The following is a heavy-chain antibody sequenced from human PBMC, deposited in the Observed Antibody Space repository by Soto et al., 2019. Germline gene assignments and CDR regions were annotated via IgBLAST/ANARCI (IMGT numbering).Heavy chain of an antibody. J-gene: IGHJ4*02. CDR2: ISYDGSNK. Sequence: PGGSLRLSCAASGSTFSSYGMHWVRQAPGKGLEWVAAISYDGSNKYYADSVKGRFTISRDNSKNTLYLQMNSLRAEDTAVYYCAKDIGVGATALDYWGQGTLVTVSS. CDR1: GSTFSSYG. V-gene: IGHV3-30*18. CDR3: AKDIGVGATALDY. D-gene: IGHD1-26*01.